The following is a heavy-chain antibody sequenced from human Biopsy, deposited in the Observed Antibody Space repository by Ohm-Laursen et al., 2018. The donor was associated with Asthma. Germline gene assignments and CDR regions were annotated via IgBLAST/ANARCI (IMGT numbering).Heavy chain of an antibody. Sequence: SLRLSCSASGFTLRRTGMHWVRQAPGQGLEWVAVIWDDDTNKHYADSVKGRFTISRDNAKNSLYLQMNSLRAEDTAVYYCARDSYSSGLYDDFESWGQGTLVTVSS. D-gene: IGHD6-19*01. CDR1: GFTLRRTG. V-gene: IGHV3-33*01. J-gene: IGHJ4*02. CDR3: ARDSYSSGLYDDFES. CDR2: IWDDDTNK.